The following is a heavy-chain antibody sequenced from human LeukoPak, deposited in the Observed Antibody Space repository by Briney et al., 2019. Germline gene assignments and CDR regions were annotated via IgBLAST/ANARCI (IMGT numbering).Heavy chain of an antibody. CDR3: AKDLFGYCSSTSCRSDAFDI. Sequence: GGSLRLSCAASGFTFSSYAMSWVRQAPGKGLKSVSAISGSGGSTYYADSVKGRFTISRDNSKNTLYLQMNSLRAEDTAVYYCAKDLFGYCSSTSCRSDAFDIWGQGTVVTVSS. CDR2: ISGSGGST. J-gene: IGHJ3*02. V-gene: IGHV3-23*01. D-gene: IGHD2-2*01. CDR1: GFTFSSYA.